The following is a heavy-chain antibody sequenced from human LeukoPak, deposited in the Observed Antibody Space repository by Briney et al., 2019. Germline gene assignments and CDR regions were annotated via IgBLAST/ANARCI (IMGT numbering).Heavy chain of an antibody. Sequence: GESLKISCAASGFTVSSTYMSWLRQAPGKGLEWVSLIYTGGTTYYADSVKGRFTISRDNSENTLYLQMNSLRAEDTAVYYCARGITGSNNWFDPWGQGTLVTVSS. CDR1: GFTVSSTY. CDR2: IYTGGTT. D-gene: IGHD1-20*01. CDR3: ARGITGSNNWFDP. V-gene: IGHV3-53*01. J-gene: IGHJ5*02.